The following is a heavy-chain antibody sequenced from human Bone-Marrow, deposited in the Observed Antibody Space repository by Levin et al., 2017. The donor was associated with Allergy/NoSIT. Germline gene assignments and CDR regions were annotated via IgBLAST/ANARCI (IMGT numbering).Heavy chain of an antibody. J-gene: IGHJ4*02. D-gene: IGHD3-10*01. CDR1: GYSFTNYW. V-gene: IGHV5-51*01. CDR3: ARSMFYYDSGSSDY. Sequence: GESLKISCKVSGYSFTNYWIEWVRQMPGKGLEWMGIINPGDSDTRYSPSFEGQITISVDKSINTAYLQWSSLKASDSAMYYCARSMFYYDSGSSDYWGQGTLVTVSS. CDR2: INPGDSDT.